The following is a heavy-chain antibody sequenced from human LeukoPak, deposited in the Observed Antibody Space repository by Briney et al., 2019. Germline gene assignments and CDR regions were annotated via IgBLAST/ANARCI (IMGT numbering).Heavy chain of an antibody. CDR2: IYYSGST. D-gene: IGHD3-10*01. CDR1: GGSISSSSYY. CDR3: ARVARGLYYYYGMDV. Sequence: KASETLSLTCTVSGGSISSSSYYWGWIRQPPGKGLEWIGSIYYSGSTYYNPSLKSRVTISVDTSKNQFSLKLSSVTAADTAVYYCARVARGLYYYYGMDVWGQGTTVTVSS. J-gene: IGHJ6*02. V-gene: IGHV4-39*07.